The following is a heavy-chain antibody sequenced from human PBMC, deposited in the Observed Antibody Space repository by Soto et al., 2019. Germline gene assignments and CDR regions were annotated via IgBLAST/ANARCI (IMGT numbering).Heavy chain of an antibody. V-gene: IGHV1-3*01. Sequence: ASVKVSCKASGYTFTSYAMHWARQAPGQRLEWMGWINAGNGNTKYSQKFQGRVTITRDTSASTAYMELSSLRSEDTAVYYCARSLEPRRRDFDYWGQGTLVTV. CDR2: INAGNGNT. J-gene: IGHJ4*02. CDR1: GYTFTSYA. D-gene: IGHD1-1*01. CDR3: ARSLEPRRRDFDY.